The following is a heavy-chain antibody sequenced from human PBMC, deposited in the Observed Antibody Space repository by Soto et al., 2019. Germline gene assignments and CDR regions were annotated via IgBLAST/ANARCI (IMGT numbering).Heavy chain of an antibody. D-gene: IGHD6-19*01. V-gene: IGHV3-30*18. CDR1: GFTFSSYG. Sequence: GGSLRLSCAASGFTFSSYGMHWVRQAPGKGLEWVAVISYDGSNKYYADSVKGRFTISRDNSKNTLYLQMNSLRAEDTAVYYCAKAGGVAVAGIFDYWGQGTLVTVSS. CDR2: ISYDGSNK. CDR3: AKAGGVAVAGIFDY. J-gene: IGHJ4*02.